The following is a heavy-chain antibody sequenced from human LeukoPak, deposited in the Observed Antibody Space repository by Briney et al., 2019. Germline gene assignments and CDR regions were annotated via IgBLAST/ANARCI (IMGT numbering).Heavy chain of an antibody. V-gene: IGHV3-21*01. Sequence: GGSLRLSCAASGLTFSDYSINWVRQAPGKGLEWVSSINPTSTSIYYADAVKGRFTISRDNARSSLYLQMNSLRAEDTAVYYCAKDRGMATIKDYWGQGTLVTVSS. CDR3: AKDRGMATIKDY. CDR2: INPTSTSI. D-gene: IGHD5-24*01. J-gene: IGHJ4*02. CDR1: GLTFSDYS.